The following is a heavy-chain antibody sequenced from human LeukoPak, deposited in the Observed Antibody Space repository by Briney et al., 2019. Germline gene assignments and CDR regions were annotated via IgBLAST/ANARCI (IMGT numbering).Heavy chain of an antibody. V-gene: IGHV4-31*03. D-gene: IGHD6-6*01. J-gene: IGHJ6*02. CDR1: GGSISSGGYY. CDR2: IYYSGST. Sequence: SETLSLTCTVSGGSISSGGYYWSWIRQHPGKGLEWIVYIYYSGSTYYNPSLKSRVTISVDTSKNQFSLKLSSVTAADTAVYYCARDGSIAARRVGDYYYYYGMDVWGQGTTVTVSS. CDR3: ARDGSIAARRVGDYYYYYGMDV.